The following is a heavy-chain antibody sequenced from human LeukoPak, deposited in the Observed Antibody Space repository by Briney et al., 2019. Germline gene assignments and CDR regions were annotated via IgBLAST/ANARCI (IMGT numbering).Heavy chain of an antibody. J-gene: IGHJ6*02. CDR3: ASVNSDYYYYYGMDV. V-gene: IGHV1-18*01. Sequence: ASVKVSCKASGYTFTSYGISWVRQAPGQGLEWMGWISAYNGNTNYAQKLQGRVTMTTDTSTSTAYMELGSLRSDDTAVYYCASVNSDYYYYYGMDVWGQGTTVTVSS. CDR2: ISAYNGNT. CDR1: GYTFTSYG. D-gene: IGHD2-21*01.